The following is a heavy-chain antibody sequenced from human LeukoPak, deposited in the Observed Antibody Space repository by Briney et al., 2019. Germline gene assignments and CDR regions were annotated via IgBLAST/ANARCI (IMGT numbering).Heavy chain of an antibody. D-gene: IGHD2-2*02. Sequence: GASVNVSCKASDYTYTSYGINWVRQAPGQGLEWMGWISTYNGNTYYAQKLQGRVTMTTDTSTSTAYMELRSLRSDDTAVYYCARGGLNTFDDYWGQGTLVTVSS. J-gene: IGHJ4*02. V-gene: IGHV1-18*01. CDR3: ARGGLNTFDDY. CDR2: ISTYNGNT. CDR1: DYTYTSYG.